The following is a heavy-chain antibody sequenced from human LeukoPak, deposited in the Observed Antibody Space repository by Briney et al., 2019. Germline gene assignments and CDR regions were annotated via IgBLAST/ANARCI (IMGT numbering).Heavy chain of an antibody. D-gene: IGHD3-22*01. Sequence: ASVKVSCKASGYTFTGYYMHWVRQAPGQGLEWMGWINPNSGGTNYAQKFQGRVTMTRDTSISAAYMELSRLRSDDTAVYYCARAGKYYYDSSGYHPSFDYWGQGTLVTVSS. CDR2: INPNSGGT. J-gene: IGHJ4*02. CDR3: ARAGKYYYDSSGYHPSFDY. V-gene: IGHV1-2*02. CDR1: GYTFTGYY.